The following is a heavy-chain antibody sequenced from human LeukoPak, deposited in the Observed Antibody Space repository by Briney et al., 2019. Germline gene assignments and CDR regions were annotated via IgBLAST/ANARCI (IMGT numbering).Heavy chain of an antibody. CDR3: ARDFGNYSSSSGYYYYYGMDV. J-gene: IGHJ6*02. CDR2: ISSSGSTI. Sequence: GGSLRLSCEGSGFTFSSHEMNWVRQAPGKGLEWVSYISSSGSTIYYADSVKGRFTISRDNAKNSLYLQMNSLRAEDTAVYYCARDFGNYSSSSGYYYYYGMDVWGQGTTVTVSS. CDR1: GFTFSSHE. D-gene: IGHD6-6*01. V-gene: IGHV3-48*03.